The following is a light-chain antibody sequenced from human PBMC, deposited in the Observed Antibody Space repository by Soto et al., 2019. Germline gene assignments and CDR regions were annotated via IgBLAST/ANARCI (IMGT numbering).Light chain of an antibody. J-gene: IGKJ5*01. V-gene: IGKV3-15*01. CDR3: QQYNSWHPIT. Sequence: EVVMTQSPSTLSVSPGERATLSCRSSESVSRNLAWYQQKPGQAPRLLIYSASTRATGIPDWFSGGGSGTEFILTIIRLQSEDFVVYYCQQYNSWHPITFGEGTRLEIK. CDR1: ESVSRN. CDR2: SAS.